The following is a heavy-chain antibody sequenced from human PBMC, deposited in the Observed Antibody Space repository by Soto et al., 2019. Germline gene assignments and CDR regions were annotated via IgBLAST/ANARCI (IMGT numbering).Heavy chain of an antibody. CDR2: LSADENNK. Sequence: QVQLVESGGGVVQPGRSLRLSCTASGFTFNTYAFHWVRQAPGKGLEWVAVLSADENNKYYADSVKGRFTISRDNSKSTLYLQMNSLRAEDTAVYYCARDLRKLRYFDYWGQGTLFTVSS. D-gene: IGHD3-9*01. CDR1: GFTFNTYA. J-gene: IGHJ4*02. CDR3: ARDLRKLRYFDY. V-gene: IGHV3-30-3*01.